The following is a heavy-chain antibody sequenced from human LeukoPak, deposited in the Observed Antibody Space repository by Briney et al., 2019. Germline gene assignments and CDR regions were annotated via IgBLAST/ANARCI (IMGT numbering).Heavy chain of an antibody. CDR1: GFTFSSYA. CDR3: AKDRTVGASYWYFDL. J-gene: IGHJ2*01. V-gene: IGHV3-23*01. Sequence: PGGSLRLSCAASGFTFSSYAMSWVRQAPGKGLEWVSAISGSGGSRYSADSVKGRFTISRDSSKSTLFLHMNTLRAEDTAIYYCAKDRTVGASYWYFDLWGRGTLVTVSS. D-gene: IGHD1-26*01. CDR2: ISGSGGSR.